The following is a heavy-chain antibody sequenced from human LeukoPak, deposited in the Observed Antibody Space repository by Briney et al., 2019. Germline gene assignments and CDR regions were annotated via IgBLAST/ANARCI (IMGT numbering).Heavy chain of an antibody. Sequence: SETQSLTCTVSGDSISSYYWSWIRQPPGKGREWLGDRCYSGTTTYNPPPKSRFTISADTSKNQFPLTLSSVTAADTAVYYCARVGSVYPQAWFDPWGQGTLFTVSP. CDR1: GDSISSYY. D-gene: IGHD3-10*01. V-gene: IGHV4-59*01. CDR3: ARVGSVYPQAWFDP. CDR2: RCYSGTT. J-gene: IGHJ5*02.